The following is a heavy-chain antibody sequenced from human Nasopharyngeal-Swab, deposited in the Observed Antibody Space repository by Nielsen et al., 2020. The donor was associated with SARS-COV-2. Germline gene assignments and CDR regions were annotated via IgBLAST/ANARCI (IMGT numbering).Heavy chain of an antibody. V-gene: IGHV2-5*02. D-gene: IGHD6-13*01. CDR3: AHSSSTAYYFDY. CDR1: GFSLSTSGVG. Sequence: SGPTLVKPTQILTLTCTFSGFSLSTSGVGVGWIRQPPGKALEWLALIYWDDDKRYSPSLKSRLTTTKDTSKNQVVLTMTNMDPVDTATYYCAHSSSTAYYFDYWGQGTLVTVSS. CDR2: IYWDDDK. J-gene: IGHJ4*02.